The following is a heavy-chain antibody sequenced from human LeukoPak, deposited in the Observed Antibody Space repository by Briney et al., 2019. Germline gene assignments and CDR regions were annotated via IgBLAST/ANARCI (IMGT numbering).Heavy chain of an antibody. D-gene: IGHD6-19*01. CDR2: ISGSGGST. Sequence: GGSLRLSCAASGFIFSDYYMSWIRQAPGKGLEWVSAISGSGGSTYYADSVKGRFTISRDISKNTLYLQMNSLRAEDTAVYYCAKEAEAVAGPLDYWGQGTLVTVSS. CDR3: AKEAEAVAGPLDY. CDR1: GFIFSDYY. J-gene: IGHJ4*02. V-gene: IGHV3-23*01.